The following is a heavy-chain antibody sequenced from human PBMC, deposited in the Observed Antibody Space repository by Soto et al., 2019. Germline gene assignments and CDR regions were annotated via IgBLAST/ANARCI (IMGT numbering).Heavy chain of an antibody. CDR1: GFTFRSSG. V-gene: IGHV3-30*03. J-gene: IGHJ3*02. CDR2: ISYDGSNK. Sequence: GGSLRLSCAASGFTFRSSGMHWVRQAPGKGLEWVAVISYDGSNKYYADSVKGRFTISRDNSKNTLYLQMNSLRAEDTAVYYCAAIVVVRSAFDIWGQGTMVTVSS. D-gene: IGHD3-22*01. CDR3: AAIVVVRSAFDI.